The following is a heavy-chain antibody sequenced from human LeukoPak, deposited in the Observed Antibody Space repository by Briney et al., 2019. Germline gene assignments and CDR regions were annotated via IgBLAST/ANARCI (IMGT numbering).Heavy chain of an antibody. Sequence: GGSLRLSCAASGFTFSSYSMNWVRQAPGKGLEWVSSISSSSSYIYYADSVKGRFTISRDNAKNSLYLQMNSLRAEDTAVYYCAREGRLYDSSGYYVIWGQGTMVTVSS. CDR3: AREGRLYDSSGYYVI. CDR1: GFTFSSYS. V-gene: IGHV3-21*01. D-gene: IGHD3-22*01. CDR2: ISSSSSYI. J-gene: IGHJ3*02.